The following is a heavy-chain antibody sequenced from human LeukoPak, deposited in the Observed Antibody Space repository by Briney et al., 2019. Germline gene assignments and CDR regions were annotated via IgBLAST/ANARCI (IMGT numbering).Heavy chain of an antibody. CDR2: ISTTGSTE. CDR1: GFTFSSYD. CDR3: TRSPSLGGSYWGFDY. D-gene: IGHD1-26*01. V-gene: IGHV3-48*03. Sequence: GGSLRLSCAASGFTFSSYDMNWVRQAPGKGLEWLSYISTTGSTEYYADSVKGRFTVSRDNAKNTLYLQMNSLRADDTAVYYCTRSPSLGGSYWGFDYWGQGTLLTVSS. J-gene: IGHJ4*02.